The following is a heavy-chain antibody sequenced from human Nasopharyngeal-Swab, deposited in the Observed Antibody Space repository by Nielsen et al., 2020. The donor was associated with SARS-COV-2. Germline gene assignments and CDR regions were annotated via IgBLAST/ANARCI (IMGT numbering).Heavy chain of an antibody. J-gene: IGHJ6*02. CDR2: ISYDGSIK. V-gene: IGHV3-30-3*01. CDR1: GFSFSNYA. CDR3: ARDPMITFGGVIVADYYYYGMDV. D-gene: IGHD3-16*02. Sequence: GGSLRLSCAASGFSFSNYAMHWVRQAPGKGLEWVTVISYDGSIKYYADSVKGRFTISRDNSKNTLYLQMNSLRAEDTAVYYCARDPMITFGGVIVADYYYYGMDVWGQGTTVTVSS.